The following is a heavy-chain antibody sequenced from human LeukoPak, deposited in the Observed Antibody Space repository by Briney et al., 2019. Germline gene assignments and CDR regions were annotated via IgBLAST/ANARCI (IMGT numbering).Heavy chain of an antibody. CDR3: TRDPSEASHPYYFDY. CDR1: GFTFSSYW. J-gene: IGHJ4*02. V-gene: IGHV3-7*01. Sequence: PGGSLRLSCAASGFTFSSYWMSWVRQAPGKGLEWVANIKQDGSEKYYVDSVKGRFTISRDNAKNSLHLQMNSLRAEDTAVYYCTRDPSEASHPYYFDYWGQGILVTVSS. CDR2: IKQDGSEK. D-gene: IGHD6-25*01.